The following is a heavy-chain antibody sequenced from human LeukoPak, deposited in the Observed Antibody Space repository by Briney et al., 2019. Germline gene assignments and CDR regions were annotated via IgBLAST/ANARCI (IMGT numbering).Heavy chain of an antibody. CDR2: IKPVGSAH. CDR3: ANGGTYSSGP. CDR1: GFTFSNSW. J-gene: IGHJ5*02. V-gene: IGHV3-7*01. D-gene: IGHD3-22*01. Sequence: PGGSLRLSCAASGFTFSNSWMSWVRQAPGKGLEWVATIKPVGSAHYYVDSVKGRFTISSDNAKNSLFLQINSLRAEDTAVYYCANGGTYSSGPWGQGTLVTVSS.